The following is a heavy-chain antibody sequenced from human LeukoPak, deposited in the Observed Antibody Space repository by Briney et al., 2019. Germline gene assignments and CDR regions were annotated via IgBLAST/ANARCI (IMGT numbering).Heavy chain of an antibody. J-gene: IGHJ6*03. CDR2: MNPNSGNT. CDR3: ARASAEADYYYYYYMDV. CDR1: GYTFTSYD. Sequence: ASVKVFCKASGYTFTSYDINWVRQATGQGLEWMGWMNPNSGNTGYAQKFQGRVTMTRNTSISTAYMELSSLRSEDTAVYYCARASAEADYYYYYYMDVWGKGTTVTVSS. V-gene: IGHV1-8*01.